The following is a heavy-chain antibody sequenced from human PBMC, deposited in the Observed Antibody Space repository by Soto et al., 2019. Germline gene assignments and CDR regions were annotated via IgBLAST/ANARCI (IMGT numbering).Heavy chain of an antibody. CDR1: GLTFNSYA. CDR2: VDGSGFTS. D-gene: IGHD2-21*02. CDR3: AKALGLYCGGDCFDAFDV. J-gene: IGHJ3*01. Sequence: EVQLLESGGGLVQPGGSLRPSCAASGLTFNSYAMTWVRQAPGRGLEWVSGVDGSGFTSYHADSVKGRFTISRDNSKNTLYLQMNSLRAEDTAVYYCAKALGLYCGGDCFDAFDVWGQGAMVSVSS. V-gene: IGHV3-23*01.